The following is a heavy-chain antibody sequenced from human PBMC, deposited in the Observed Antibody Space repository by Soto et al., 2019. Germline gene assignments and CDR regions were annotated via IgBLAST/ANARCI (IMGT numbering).Heavy chain of an antibody. Sequence: GGSLRLSCAASGFTFSSYWMSWVRQAPGKGLEWVANIKQDGSEKYYVDSVKGRFTISRDNAKNSLYLQTNSLRAEDTAVYYCARDGIAVADVIDYWGQGTLVTVSS. CDR3: ARDGIAVADVIDY. CDR1: GFTFSSYW. D-gene: IGHD6-19*01. V-gene: IGHV3-7*01. CDR2: IKQDGSEK. J-gene: IGHJ4*02.